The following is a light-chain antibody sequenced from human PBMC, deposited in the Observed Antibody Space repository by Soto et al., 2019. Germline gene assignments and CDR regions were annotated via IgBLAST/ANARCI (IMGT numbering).Light chain of an antibody. CDR1: QSVYSY. CDR3: QQRSNWPLT. V-gene: IGKV3-11*01. J-gene: IGKJ4*01. Sequence: EILLTQSPGTLSLSPGERATLSCRAIQSVYSYLAWYQQRPGQAPRLLIYDASNRATGIPARFSGSGSGTAFTLTIGSLEPEDFAVYYCQQRSNWPLTFGGGTKV. CDR2: DAS.